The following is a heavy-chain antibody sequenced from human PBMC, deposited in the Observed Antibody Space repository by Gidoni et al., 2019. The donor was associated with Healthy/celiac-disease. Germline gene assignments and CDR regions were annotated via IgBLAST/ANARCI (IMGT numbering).Heavy chain of an antibody. V-gene: IGHV4-34*01. D-gene: IGHD3-22*01. CDR3: ARGLRTMRAYAFDI. CDR2: IYHSGST. Sequence: QVQLQPLGTGLLTPSATLSLPCAVSGGSFSGYYWSWIRQPPGKGLEWIGEIYHSGSTNYNPSLKSRVTISVDTSKNQFSLKLSSVTAADTAVYYCARGLRTMRAYAFDIWGQGTMVTVSS. J-gene: IGHJ3*02. CDR1: GGSFSGYY.